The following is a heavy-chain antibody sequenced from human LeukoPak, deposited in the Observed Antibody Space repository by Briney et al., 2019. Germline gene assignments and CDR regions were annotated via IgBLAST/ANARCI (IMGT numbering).Heavy chain of an antibody. CDR2: ISGSGGST. Sequence: PGGSLRLSCAVSGFTFSSYAMSWVRQAPGKGLDCVSAISGSGGSTYYADSVKGRFTISRDNSKNTLYLQMNSLRAEDTAVYYCAKSRGVAGFDYWGQGTLVTVSS. J-gene: IGHJ4*02. CDR1: GFTFSSYA. CDR3: AKSRGVAGFDY. V-gene: IGHV3-23*01. D-gene: IGHD6-19*01.